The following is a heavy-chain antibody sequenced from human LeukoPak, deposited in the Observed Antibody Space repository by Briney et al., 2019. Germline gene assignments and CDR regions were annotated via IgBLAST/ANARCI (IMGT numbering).Heavy chain of an antibody. CDR1: GFSLSTSGVG. D-gene: IGHD2-8*02. CDR2: IYWNDDK. V-gene: IGHV2-5*01. CDR3: AHFKDSPVLFYFDY. Sequence: SGPTPVKPTQTLTLTCTFSGFSLSTSGVGVGWIRQPPGKALEWLALIYWNDDKRYSPSLKSRLTITKDTSKNQVVLTMTNMDPVDTATYYCAHFKDSPVLFYFDYWGQGTLVTVSS. J-gene: IGHJ4*02.